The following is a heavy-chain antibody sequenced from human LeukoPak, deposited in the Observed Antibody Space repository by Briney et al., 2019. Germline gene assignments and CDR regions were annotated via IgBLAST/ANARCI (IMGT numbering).Heavy chain of an antibody. CDR3: ARGAAGTTPDYYYFGLDV. CDR1: GYRFTDYW. D-gene: IGHD1-7*01. V-gene: IGHV5-51*01. Sequence: GESLKISCKCSGYRFTDYWIGWVRQMPGKGLEWMGIIYPGDSDTRYSPSFQGQVTISADKSINTAHLQWSSLKASDTAMHYCARGAAGTTPDYYYFGLDVWGKGTTVTISS. CDR2: IYPGDSDT. J-gene: IGHJ6*04.